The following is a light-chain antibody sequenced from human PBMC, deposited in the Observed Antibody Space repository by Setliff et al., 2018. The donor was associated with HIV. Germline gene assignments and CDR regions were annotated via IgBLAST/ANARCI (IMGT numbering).Light chain of an antibody. J-gene: IGLJ2*01. CDR3: QSYDSSNPVV. Sequence: FMLTQPHSVSESPGKTVTISCTRSSGSIASNYVQWYQQRPGSSPTTVIYEDNQRPSGVPDRFSGSIDSSSNSASLIISGLKTEDEAAYYCQSYDSSNPVVFGGGTKVTVL. CDR2: EDN. V-gene: IGLV6-57*01. CDR1: SGSIASNY.